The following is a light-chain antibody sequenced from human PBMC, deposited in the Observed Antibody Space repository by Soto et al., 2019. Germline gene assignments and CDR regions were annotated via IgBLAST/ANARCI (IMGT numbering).Light chain of an antibody. Sequence: DIVMTQSPDSLAVSLGERATINCKSSQSVLYSSNKQNYLAWYQQKSGQPHELLIYCASIRDYRVPDRFNGSGSGTDFTLTISSLQAEDVAVYFCQQVYDLPPPFGQGTKLEIK. CDR2: CAS. CDR3: QQVYDLPPP. CDR1: QSVLYSSNKQNY. J-gene: IGKJ2*01. V-gene: IGKV4-1*01.